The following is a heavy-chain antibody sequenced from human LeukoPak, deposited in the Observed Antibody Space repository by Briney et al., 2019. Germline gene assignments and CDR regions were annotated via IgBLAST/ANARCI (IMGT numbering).Heavy chain of an antibody. V-gene: IGHV4-39*07. Sequence: SETLCLTCTVSGCSISSSSYYWGWIRQPPGQGLEWIGSIYYSGSTYYNPSLKGRVTISVDTSKNQFSLKLSSVTAADTDVYYCARIDIVVVVAATWGQGTLVTVSS. D-gene: IGHD2-15*01. CDR1: GCSISSSSYY. J-gene: IGHJ4*02. CDR2: IYYSGST. CDR3: ARIDIVVVVAAT.